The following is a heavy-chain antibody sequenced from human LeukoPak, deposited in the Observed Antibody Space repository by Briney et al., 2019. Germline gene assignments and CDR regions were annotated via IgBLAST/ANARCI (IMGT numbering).Heavy chain of an antibody. CDR1: AFTFSSYS. J-gene: IGHJ4*02. Sequence: GGSLRLSCAASAFTFSSYSMNSVRQAPGKGLEWVSSISSSSSYIYYADSVKGRFTISRDNAKNSLYLQMNSLRAEDTAVYYCARPPSSGWFFDYWGQGTLVTVSS. V-gene: IGHV3-21*01. CDR3: ARPPSSGWFFDY. D-gene: IGHD6-19*01. CDR2: ISSSSSYI.